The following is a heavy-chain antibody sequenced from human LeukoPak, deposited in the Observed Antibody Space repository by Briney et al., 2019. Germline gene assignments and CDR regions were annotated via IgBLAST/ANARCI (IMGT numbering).Heavy chain of an antibody. CDR2: ISYSGST. CDR1: GGSISNYY. V-gene: IGHV4-59*01. D-gene: IGHD5-18*01. CDR3: GRDSGYSYGYGVDY. Sequence: SETLSLTCTVSGGSISNYYWWSWIRQPPGKGLEWIGHISYSGSTNYSPSLKSRVTISVDTSKNQFSLKLSSVTAADTAVYYCGRDSGYSYGYGVDYWGQGTLVTVSS. J-gene: IGHJ4*02.